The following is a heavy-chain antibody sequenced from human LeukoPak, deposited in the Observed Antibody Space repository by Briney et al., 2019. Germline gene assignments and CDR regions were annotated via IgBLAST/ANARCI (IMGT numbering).Heavy chain of an antibody. CDR2: IGVGGSNT. D-gene: IGHD3/OR15-3a*01. CDR1: GFTFSSYA. V-gene: IGHV3-23*01. CDR3: AKAWTDYWYFDL. Sequence: PGASLRLSCAVSGFTFSSYAMTWDRQAPGKGLEWVSAIGVGGSNTFYADSVKGRFTISRDNSKNTLYLQVNSLRAEDTAVYYCAKAWTDYWYFDLWGRGTLVTVSS. J-gene: IGHJ2*01.